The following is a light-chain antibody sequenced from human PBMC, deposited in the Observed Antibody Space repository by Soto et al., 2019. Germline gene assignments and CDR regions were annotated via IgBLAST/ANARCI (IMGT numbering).Light chain of an antibody. CDR3: QQYGSSPPLT. J-gene: IGKJ4*01. CDR2: GAS. CDR1: QPVSDK. V-gene: IGKV3-20*01. Sequence: EVVMTQSPANLSVSPGVGATLSCWASQPVSDKLAWYQQKPGQAPRLLIYGASSRATGIPDRFSGSGSGTDFTLTISRLEPEDFAVYYCQQYGSSPPLTFGGGTKVDIK.